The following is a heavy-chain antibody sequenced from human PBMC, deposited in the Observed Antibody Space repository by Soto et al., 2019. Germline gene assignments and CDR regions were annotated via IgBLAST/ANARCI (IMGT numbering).Heavy chain of an antibody. V-gene: IGHV4-59*01. CDR2: IYYSGST. CDR1: GGSIRSYY. Sequence: SETLSLTCTVSGGSIRSYYLSWIRQPPGKGLEWIGYIYYSGSTNYNPSLKSRGTISVDTSKNQFSLKLTSVTAADTAVYYCARDNGYSYGYNLDHWGQGTLVTVSS. J-gene: IGHJ4*02. D-gene: IGHD5-18*01. CDR3: ARDNGYSYGYNLDH.